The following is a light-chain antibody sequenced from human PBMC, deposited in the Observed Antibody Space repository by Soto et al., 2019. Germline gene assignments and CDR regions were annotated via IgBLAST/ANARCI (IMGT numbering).Light chain of an antibody. J-gene: IGLJ1*01. Sequence: QSALTQPASVSGSPGQSITISCTGTSSDVGSYNLVSWYQQHPGKAPKLMIYEGSKRPSGVSNRFSGSKSGNTASLTISGLQAEVEADYYCCSYAGSSTLLYVFGTGTKLTVL. V-gene: IGLV2-23*01. CDR2: EGS. CDR3: CSYAGSSTLLYV. CDR1: SSDVGSYNL.